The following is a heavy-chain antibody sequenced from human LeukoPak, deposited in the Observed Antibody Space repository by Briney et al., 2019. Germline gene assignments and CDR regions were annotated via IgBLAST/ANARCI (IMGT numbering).Heavy chain of an antibody. CDR2: ISDSGGST. CDR3: AKLDDYYDSSGYSSLY. Sequence: PGRSLRLSCAASGFTFSSYAMSWVRQSPAKGLEWVSAISDSGGSTYCADSVKGRFTISRDNSKNTLSLQMNSLRAEDTAVYYCAKLDDYYDSSGYSSLYWGQGTLVTVSS. D-gene: IGHD3-22*01. V-gene: IGHV3-23*01. J-gene: IGHJ4*02. CDR1: GFTFSSYA.